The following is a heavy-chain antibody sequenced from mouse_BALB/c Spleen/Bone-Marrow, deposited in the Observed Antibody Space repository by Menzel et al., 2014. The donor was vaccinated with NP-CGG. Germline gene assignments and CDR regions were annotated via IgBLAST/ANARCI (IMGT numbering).Heavy chain of an antibody. CDR3: TRSTATFDY. J-gene: IGHJ2*01. CDR1: GYALSAYW. D-gene: IGHD1-2*01. V-gene: IGHV1-80*01. Sequence: VQRVESGAELVRPGSSVKISCKASGYALSAYWMNWVKQRPGQGLEWIGQIYPGDGDTNYNGKFKGKATLTADKSSSTAYMQLSSLTSEDSAVYFCTRSTATFDYWGQGTTLTVSS. CDR2: IYPGDGDT.